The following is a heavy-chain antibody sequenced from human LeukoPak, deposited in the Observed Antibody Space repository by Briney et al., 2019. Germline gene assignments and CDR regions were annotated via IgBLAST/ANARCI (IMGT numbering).Heavy chain of an antibody. CDR3: ARGGYSSGWYAF. J-gene: IGHJ4*02. Sequence: PGGSLRLSCAASGFTFRSYVMNWVRQTPGKGLEWIGEINHSGSTNYNPSLKSRVTISVDTSKNQFSLKLSSVTAADTAVYYCARGGYSSGWYAFWGQGTLVTVSS. CDR1: GFTFRSYV. CDR2: INHSGST. D-gene: IGHD6-19*01. V-gene: IGHV4-34*01.